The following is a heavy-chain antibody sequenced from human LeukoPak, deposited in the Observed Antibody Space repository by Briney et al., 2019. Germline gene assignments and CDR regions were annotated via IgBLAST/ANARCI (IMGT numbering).Heavy chain of an antibody. V-gene: IGHV1-8*01. CDR2: MNPNSGNT. J-gene: IGHJ6*03. Sequence: ASVKLSCKASGYTFTSYDINWVRQATGQGLEWMGWMNPNSGNTGYAQKFQGRVTMTRNTSISTAYMELSSLRSEDTAVYYCARGPLSLVNYYMDVWGKGTTVTISS. CDR1: GYTFTSYD. CDR3: ARGPLSLVNYYMDV. D-gene: IGHD2-2*01.